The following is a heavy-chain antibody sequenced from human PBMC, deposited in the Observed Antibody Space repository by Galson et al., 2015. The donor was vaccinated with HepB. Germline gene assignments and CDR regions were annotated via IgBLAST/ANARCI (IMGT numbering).Heavy chain of an antibody. CDR2: INTNTGNP. V-gene: IGHV7-4-1*02. Sequence: QSGAEVKKPGESLKISCKASGYTFTSYAMNWVRQAPGQGLEWMGWINTNTGNPTYAQGFTGRFVFSLDTSVSTAYLQISSLKAEDTAVYYCARDKRTVTHSKLDYWGQGTLVTVSS. J-gene: IGHJ4*02. CDR1: GYTFTSYA. CDR3: ARDKRTVTHSKLDY. D-gene: IGHD4-17*01.